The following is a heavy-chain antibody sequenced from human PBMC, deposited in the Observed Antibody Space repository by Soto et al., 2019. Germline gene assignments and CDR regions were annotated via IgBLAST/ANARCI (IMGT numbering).Heavy chain of an antibody. V-gene: IGHV4-34*01. CDR3: ARVKLLGYCSSTSCYNYYYYMDV. CDR2: INHSGST. Sequence: PSETLSLTCAVYGGSFSGYYWSWIRQPPGKGLEWIGEINHSGSTNYNPSLKSRVTISVDTSKNQFSLKLSSVTAADTAVYYCARVKLLGYCSSTSCYNYYYYMDVWGKGTTVTVSS. CDR1: GGSFSGYY. D-gene: IGHD2-2*02. J-gene: IGHJ6*03.